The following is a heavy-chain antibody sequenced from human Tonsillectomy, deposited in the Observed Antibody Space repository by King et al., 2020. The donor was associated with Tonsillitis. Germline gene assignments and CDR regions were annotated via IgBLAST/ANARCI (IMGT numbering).Heavy chain of an antibody. J-gene: IGHJ4*02. CDR3: ARGLGEYYGDYAGADLDY. V-gene: IGHV5-51*01. Sequence: VQLVESGAEVKKPGESLKISCKGSGYSFTSYWIGWVRQMPGKGLEWMGIIYPGDSDTRYSPSFQGQVTIPADKSITTAYLQWSSLKASDTAMYYCARGLGEYYGDYAGADLDYWGQGALVTVSS. CDR2: IYPGDSDT. CDR1: GYSFTSYW. D-gene: IGHD4-17*01.